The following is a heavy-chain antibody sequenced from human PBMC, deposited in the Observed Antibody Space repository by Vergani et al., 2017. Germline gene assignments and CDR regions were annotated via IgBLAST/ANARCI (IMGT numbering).Heavy chain of an antibody. CDR1: GYTFTSYG. J-gene: IGHJ3*02. CDR3: ARDLQDIVLMVLRPTAGAFDI. Sequence: QVQLVQSGAEVKKPGASVKVSCKASGYTFTSYGISWVRQAPGQGLEWMGWISAYNGNTNYAQKLQGRVTMTTDTSTSTAYMELRSLRSDDTAVYYCARDLQDIVLMVLRPTAGAFDIWGQGTMVTVSS. V-gene: IGHV1-18*04. D-gene: IGHD2-8*01. CDR2: ISAYNGNT.